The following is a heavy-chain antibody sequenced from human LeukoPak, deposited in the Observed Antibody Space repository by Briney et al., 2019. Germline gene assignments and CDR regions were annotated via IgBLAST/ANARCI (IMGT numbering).Heavy chain of an antibody. V-gene: IGHV4-61*02. CDR3: AREPGTHYYYYMDV. J-gene: IGHJ6*03. D-gene: IGHD6-13*01. Sequence: PSETLSLTCTVAGGSISSGSYYWSWIRQPAGKGLEWIGRIYTSGSTNYNPSLKSRVTISVDTSKNQFSLELSSVTAADTAVYYCAREPGTHYYYYMDVWGKGTTVTVSS. CDR2: IYTSGST. CDR1: GGSISSGSYY.